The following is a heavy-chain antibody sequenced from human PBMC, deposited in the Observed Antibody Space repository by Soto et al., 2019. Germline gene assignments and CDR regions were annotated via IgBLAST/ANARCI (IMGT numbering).Heavy chain of an antibody. V-gene: IGHV3-72*01. Sequence: GGSLRLSCAASGFTFSDHYMDWVRQAPGKGLEWVGRTRNKANSYTTEYAASVKGRFTISRDDSKNSLYLQMNSLKTEDTAVYYCARVNWNYYFDYWGQGTLVTVSS. D-gene: IGHD1-7*01. J-gene: IGHJ4*02. CDR3: ARVNWNYYFDY. CDR2: TRNKANSYTT. CDR1: GFTFSDHY.